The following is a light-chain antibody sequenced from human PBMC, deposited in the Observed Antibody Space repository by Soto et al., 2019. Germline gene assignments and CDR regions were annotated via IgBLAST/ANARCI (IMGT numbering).Light chain of an antibody. CDR2: GAS. J-gene: IGKJ2*01. CDR3: QQYNNWPRT. Sequence: EIVMTQSPATLSVSPGERATLSCRASQSVNSNLAWYQQKPGQAPGLLIYGASTRATGIPARFSGSGSGTEFTLTISSLQSEHFAVYYCQQYNNWPRTFGQGTKLEIK. V-gene: IGKV3-15*01. CDR1: QSVNSN.